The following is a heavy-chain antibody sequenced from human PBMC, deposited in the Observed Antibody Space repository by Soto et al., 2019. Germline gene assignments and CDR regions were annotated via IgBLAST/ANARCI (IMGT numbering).Heavy chain of an antibody. J-gene: IGHJ6*02. CDR1: GYTFTGYY. D-gene: IGHD1-26*01. Sequence: ASVKVSCKASGYTFTGYYMHWVRQAPGQGLEWMGWINPNSGGTNYAQKFQGWVTMTRDTSISTAYMELSRLRSDDTAVYYCAREELRSYYNGMDVWGQGTTVTVSS. CDR3: AREELRSYYNGMDV. V-gene: IGHV1-2*04. CDR2: INPNSGGT.